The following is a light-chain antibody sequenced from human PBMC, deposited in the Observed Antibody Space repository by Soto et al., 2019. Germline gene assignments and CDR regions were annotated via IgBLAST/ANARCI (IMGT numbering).Light chain of an antibody. Sequence: EIVMTQSPATLSVSPGERATLSCRASQSVSSNLAGYQQKPGQAPRLLIYGASTRATGIPARLSGSGSGTDFTLTLSSLQSEDFAVYYCQQYNKWPPYTFGQGTKLEIK. J-gene: IGKJ2*01. CDR3: QQYNKWPPYT. V-gene: IGKV3-15*01. CDR2: GAS. CDR1: QSVSSN.